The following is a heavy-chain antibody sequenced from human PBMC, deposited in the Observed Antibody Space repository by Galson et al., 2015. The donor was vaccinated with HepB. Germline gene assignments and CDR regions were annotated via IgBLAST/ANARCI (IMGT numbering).Heavy chain of an antibody. Sequence: SLRLSCAASGFTFSRHGMNWVRQAPGKGLEWVATIWYDGSNTYYADSVKGRFTISRDNSKDTLSLQMNSLRAEDTAVYNCAREGDPYDFWSAIDHWGQGTLVTVSS. CDR2: IWYDGSNT. CDR1: GFTFSRHG. D-gene: IGHD3-3*01. V-gene: IGHV3-33*07. CDR3: AREGDPYDFWSAIDH. J-gene: IGHJ4*02.